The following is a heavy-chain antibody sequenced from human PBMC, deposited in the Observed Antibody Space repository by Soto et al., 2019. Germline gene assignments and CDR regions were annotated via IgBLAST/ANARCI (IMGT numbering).Heavy chain of an antibody. CDR1: GYTFTNYD. CDR2: MNPNSGNT. D-gene: IGHD3-10*01. V-gene: IGHV1-8*01. J-gene: IGHJ3*02. Sequence: ASVKVSCKASGYTFTNYDINWVRQATGQGLEWMGWMNPNSGNTEYAQKFQGRVTMTRSTSISTAYMELSSLRSEDTAVYYCARGSFGELFDAFDIWGQGTMVTVSS. CDR3: ARGSFGELFDAFDI.